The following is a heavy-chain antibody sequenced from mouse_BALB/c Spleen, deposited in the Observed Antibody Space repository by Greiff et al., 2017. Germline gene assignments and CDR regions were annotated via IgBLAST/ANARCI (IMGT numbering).Heavy chain of an antibody. Sequence: VKVVESGAELVRPGTSVKISCKASGYTFTNYWLGWVKQRPGHGLEWIGDIYPGGGYTNYNEKFKGKATLTADTSSSTAYMQLSSLTSEDSAVYFCARDYFDYWGQGTTLTVSS. J-gene: IGHJ2*01. V-gene: IGHV1-63*02. CDR1: GYTFTNYW. CDR2: IYPGGGYT. CDR3: ARDYFDY.